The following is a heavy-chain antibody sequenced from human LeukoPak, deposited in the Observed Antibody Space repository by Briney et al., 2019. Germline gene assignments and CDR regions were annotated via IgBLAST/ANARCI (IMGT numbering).Heavy chain of an antibody. Sequence: ASVKVSCKASGYTFTDYYMHWVRQAPGQGLEWMGWINPNSGGAYYARKFQGRVTMTRDTSISTAYMELSRLTSDDTAVYYCARATTMIDWGQGTLVTVSS. J-gene: IGHJ4*02. CDR2: INPNSGGA. D-gene: IGHD4-17*01. CDR1: GYTFTDYY. CDR3: ARATTMID. V-gene: IGHV1-2*02.